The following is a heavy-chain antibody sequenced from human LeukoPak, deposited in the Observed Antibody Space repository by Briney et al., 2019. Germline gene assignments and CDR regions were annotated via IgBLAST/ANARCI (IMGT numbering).Heavy chain of an antibody. CDR1: GFTFSNYW. D-gene: IGHD4-23*01. CDR3: AKLPRSYAPANYFYYYLDV. J-gene: IGHJ6*03. CDR2: IKLDGSVK. V-gene: IGHV3-7*01. Sequence: PGGSLRLSCAAFGFTFSNYWMNWVRQAPGKGLEWVAIIKLDGSVKYYVDSVKGRFSISRDNAKNSVYLQMNSLRAEGTAVYYCAKLPRSYAPANYFYYYLDVWGKGTTVTISS.